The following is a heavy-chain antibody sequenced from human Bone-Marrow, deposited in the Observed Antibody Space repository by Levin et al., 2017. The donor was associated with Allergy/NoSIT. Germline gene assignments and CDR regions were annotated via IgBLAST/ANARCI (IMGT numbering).Heavy chain of an antibody. CDR3: ARDYGTLRRSYHAFDI. J-gene: IGHJ3*02. Sequence: ASVKVSCKASGYTFTGYYMHWVRQAPGQGLEWMGRINPNSGGTNYAQKFQGRVTMTRDTSISTAYMELSRLRSDDTAVYYCARDYGTLRRSYHAFDIWGQGTMVTVSS. CDR2: INPNSGGT. V-gene: IGHV1-2*06. CDR1: GYTFTGYY. D-gene: IGHD1-14*01.